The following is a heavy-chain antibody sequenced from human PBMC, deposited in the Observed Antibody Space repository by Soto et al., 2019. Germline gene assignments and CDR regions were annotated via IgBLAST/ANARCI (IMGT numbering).Heavy chain of an antibody. Sequence: QVQLQESGPGLVRPLETLSLTCKVSGGSITSYRWSWIRQSAGKGLEWIGRINTSGNTHYNPSLKSRVTASIDTSQKQFFLTVTSVTAADSAVYYCARESGDNWDYEAYWGQGTPVTVSS. CDR1: GGSITSYR. D-gene: IGHD1-7*01. CDR2: INTSGNT. V-gene: IGHV4-4*07. CDR3: ARESGDNWDYEAY. J-gene: IGHJ4*02.